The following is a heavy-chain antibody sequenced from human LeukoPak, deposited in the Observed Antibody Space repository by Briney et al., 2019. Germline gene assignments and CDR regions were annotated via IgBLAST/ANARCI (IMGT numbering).Heavy chain of an antibody. Sequence: HPGGSLRLSCVASGFTFTDYFMSWVRQAPGKGLEWVASIKHNGGEKYYVDSVKGRFTISRDNAKNSLHLEMSGLRVEDTAVYYCARDRGWRSSGYYLYHFDYWGQGTLVTFAS. CDR2: IKHNGGEK. D-gene: IGHD3-22*01. CDR1: GFTFTDYF. V-gene: IGHV3-7*01. J-gene: IGHJ4*02. CDR3: ARDRGWRSSGYYLYHFDY.